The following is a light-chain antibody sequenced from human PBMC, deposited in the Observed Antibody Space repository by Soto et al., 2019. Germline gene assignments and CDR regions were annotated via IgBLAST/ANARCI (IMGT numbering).Light chain of an antibody. Sequence: EFVLTQSPGTLSLSPGERVTLSCRASQSVSSTYLNWCQHKPGQAPRLLIYGASSRATGIPDRFSGRGSGTDFTLTISRLEPEDFAVYYCQHFGSSPFFGGGTKVEIK. J-gene: IGKJ4*01. CDR2: GAS. CDR1: QSVSSTY. CDR3: QHFGSSPF. V-gene: IGKV3-20*01.